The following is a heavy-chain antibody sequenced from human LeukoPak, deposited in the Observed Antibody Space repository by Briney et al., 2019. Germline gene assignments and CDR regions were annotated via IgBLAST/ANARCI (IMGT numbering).Heavy chain of an antibody. V-gene: IGHV3-7*01. CDR3: ARLHNSGYSIN. CDR1: GLIFSNYW. Sequence: GGSLRLSCAASGLIFSNYWMSWVRQAPGKGLEWVANIKQDGTDKYYVVSEKGRFTVSRDNAKQSLYLQVNSLRVEDTAIYYCARLHNSGYSINWGQGTMVTVSS. D-gene: IGHD3-22*01. J-gene: IGHJ3*01. CDR2: IKQDGTDK.